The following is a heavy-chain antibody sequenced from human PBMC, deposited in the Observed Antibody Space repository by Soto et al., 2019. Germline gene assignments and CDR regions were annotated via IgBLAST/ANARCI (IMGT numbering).Heavy chain of an antibody. V-gene: IGHV4-30-4*01. CDR3: ARVGRIAAAGNLDY. D-gene: IGHD6-13*01. Sequence: QVQLQESGPGLVKPSQTLSLTCTVSGGSISSGDYYWSWIRQPPGKGLEWIGYIYYSGSSYYNPSLTSRVTISVDTSKNQFALKLSSVTAADTAVYYCARVGRIAAAGNLDYWGQGTLVTVSS. CDR1: GGSISSGDYY. CDR2: IYYSGSS. J-gene: IGHJ4*02.